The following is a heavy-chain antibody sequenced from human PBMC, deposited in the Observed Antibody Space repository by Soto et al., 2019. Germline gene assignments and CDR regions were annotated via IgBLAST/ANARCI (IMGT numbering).Heavy chain of an antibody. D-gene: IGHD4-17*01. Sequence: PGGSLRLSCTASGFTFSTSAMHWVRQAPGKGLEWVALISYHGSNKYYGDSVEGRFTISRDNSKNTLYLQMNSLRAEDTAVYYCAKDGGDYQYFQHWGQGTLVTVSS. J-gene: IGHJ1*01. CDR2: ISYHGSNK. V-gene: IGHV3-30-3*01. CDR1: GFTFSTSA. CDR3: AKDGGDYQYFQH.